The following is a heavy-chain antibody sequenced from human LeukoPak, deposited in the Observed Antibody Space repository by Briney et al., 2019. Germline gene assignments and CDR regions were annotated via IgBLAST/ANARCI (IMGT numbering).Heavy chain of an antibody. CDR1: GFTFSSYS. CDR2: ISGSGDNR. Sequence: RSGGSLRLSCAASGFTFSSYSMNWVRQAPGKGLEWVSAISGSGDNRYYADSVKGRFTISRDNSKNTLYLQMNSLRAEETAVYYCARRSGGWAFFDFWGQGTPVTVSS. CDR3: ARRSGGWAFFDF. D-gene: IGHD6-19*01. J-gene: IGHJ4*02. V-gene: IGHV3-23*01.